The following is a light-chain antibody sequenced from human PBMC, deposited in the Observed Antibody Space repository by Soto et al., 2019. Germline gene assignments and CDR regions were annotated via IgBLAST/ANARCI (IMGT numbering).Light chain of an antibody. J-gene: IGKJ4*01. Sequence: EIVLTQSPATLSLSPGERATLSCRASQSVSSYLVWYQQKPGQAPRLLNYDASYRATGIPARFSGSGSGTDFTLTISSLEPEDFAVYYCQQRSNWLTFGGGIKVEIK. CDR1: QSVSSY. CDR2: DAS. V-gene: IGKV3-11*01. CDR3: QQRSNWLT.